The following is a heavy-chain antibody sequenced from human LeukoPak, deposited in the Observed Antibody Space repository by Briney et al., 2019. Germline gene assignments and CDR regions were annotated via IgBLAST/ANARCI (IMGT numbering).Heavy chain of an antibody. CDR2: ISAYNGNT. D-gene: IGHD3-22*01. J-gene: IGHJ4*02. CDR1: GYTFTSYG. V-gene: IGHV1-18*01. Sequence: ASVKVSCKASGYTFTSYGISWVRQAPGQGLEWMGWISAYNGNTNYAQKLQGRVTLTTDTSTSTAYMELRSLRSDDTAVYYCARGDYYDSRKPIDYWGQGTLVTVSS. CDR3: ARGDYYDSRKPIDY.